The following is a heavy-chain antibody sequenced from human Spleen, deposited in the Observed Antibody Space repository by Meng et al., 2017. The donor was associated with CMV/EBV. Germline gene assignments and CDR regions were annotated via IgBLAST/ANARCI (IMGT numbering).Heavy chain of an antibody. CDR2: TYYRSKWYN. D-gene: IGHD2-2*02. CDR1: GDSVSSDSAA. Sequence: SQTLSLTCAISGDSVSSDSAAWNWIRQSPSRGLEWLGRTYYRSKWYNDYAVSVEGRITINPDTSKNQFSLQLNSVTPEDTAVYYCARDGGYCSSVSCYTRDAFDVWGQGTMVTVSS. J-gene: IGHJ3*01. CDR3: ARDGGYCSSVSCYTRDAFDV. V-gene: IGHV6-1*01.